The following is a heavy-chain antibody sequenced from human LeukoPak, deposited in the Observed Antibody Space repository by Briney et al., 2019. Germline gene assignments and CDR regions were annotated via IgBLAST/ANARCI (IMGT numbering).Heavy chain of an antibody. CDR3: ARGGYYYDSSGYYSFDY. V-gene: IGHV4-4*07. CDR1: GVSISSYY. CDR2: IHTSGST. Sequence: SETLSLTCTVSGVSISSYYWSWIRQPAGKGLEWIGRIHTSGSTNYNPALKSRVTMSEDTSRNQFSLKLSSVTAADTAVYYCARGGYYYDSSGYYSFDYWGQGTLVTVSS. D-gene: IGHD3-22*01. J-gene: IGHJ4*02.